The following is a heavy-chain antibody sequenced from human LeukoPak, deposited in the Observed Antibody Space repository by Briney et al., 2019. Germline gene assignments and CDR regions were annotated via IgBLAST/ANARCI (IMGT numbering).Heavy chain of an antibody. Sequence: PGGSLRLSCTASGFTLGTYAINWVRQAPGKGLEWFGFISGKVYGGATDYAASVKGRFTISRDDSRNIAHLQMSSLKTDDTAVYYCARGIDYPASGSSFDYWGQGTLVTVSS. CDR1: GFTLGTYA. CDR3: ARGIDYPASGSSFDY. D-gene: IGHD3-10*01. V-gene: IGHV3-49*04. J-gene: IGHJ4*02. CDR2: ISGKVYGGAT.